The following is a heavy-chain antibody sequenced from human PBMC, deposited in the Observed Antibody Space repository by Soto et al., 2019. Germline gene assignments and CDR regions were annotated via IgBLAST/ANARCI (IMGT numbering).Heavy chain of an antibody. CDR3: NTYPDFWGGHTPL. J-gene: IGHJ4*02. CDR2: VKSKADGGTA. D-gene: IGHD3-3*01. V-gene: IGHV3-15*07. CDR1: GFSISNAW. Sequence: EVQLVESGGGLVKPGGSLRLSCAAPGFSISNAWMHWVRQAPGKGLAWVGRVKSKADGGTAYYAAPVKGRFTISRDDSKNTQYLQMNSLKMEDTAVYYCNTYPDFWGGHTPLWGQGTLVTVSS.